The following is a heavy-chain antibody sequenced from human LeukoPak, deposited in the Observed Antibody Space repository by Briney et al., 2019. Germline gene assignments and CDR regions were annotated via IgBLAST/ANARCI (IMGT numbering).Heavy chain of an antibody. V-gene: IGHV3-7*04. CDR2: INHNGNVN. J-gene: IGHJ4*02. CDR3: ARGADD. Sequence: GGSLRLSCAASGFTFSSYWMNWARQAPGKGLEWVASINHNGNVNYYVDSVKGRFTISRDNSKNTLYLQMNSLRAEDTAVYYCARGADDWGQGTLVTVSS. CDR1: GFTFSSYW.